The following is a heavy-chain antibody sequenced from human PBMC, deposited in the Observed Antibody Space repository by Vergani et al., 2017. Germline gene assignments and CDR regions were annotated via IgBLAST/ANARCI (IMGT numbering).Heavy chain of an antibody. J-gene: IGHJ5*02. CDR2: ISSSSSYI. Sequence: EVQLLESGGGLVQPGGSLRLSCAASGFTFSSYAMSWVRQAPGKGLEWVSSISSSSSYIYYADSVKGRFTISRENAKTSLYLQMNSLRAEDTAVYYCARDKDIVVAGPPVDPWGQGTLVTVSS. CDR1: GFTFSSYA. V-gene: IGHV3-21*01. CDR3: ARDKDIVVAGPPVDP. D-gene: IGHD2-2*01.